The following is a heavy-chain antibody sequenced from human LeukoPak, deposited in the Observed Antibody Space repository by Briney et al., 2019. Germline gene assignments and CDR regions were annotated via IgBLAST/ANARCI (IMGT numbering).Heavy chain of an antibody. Sequence: GGSLRLSCAASGITVSSNYMSWVRQAPGRGLEWVSVIYSGGDTRYADAVKGRFTISRDNSKNTLYLQMNSLRAEDTALYYCARERGRGVISPYFDQWGQGTLVTVSS. V-gene: IGHV3-66*01. CDR3: ARERGRGVISPYFDQ. J-gene: IGHJ4*02. CDR1: GITVSSNY. CDR2: IYSGGDT. D-gene: IGHD3-10*01.